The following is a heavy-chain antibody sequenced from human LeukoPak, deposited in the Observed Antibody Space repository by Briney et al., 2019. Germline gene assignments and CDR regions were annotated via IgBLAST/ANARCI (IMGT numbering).Heavy chain of an antibody. D-gene: IGHD3-3*01. CDR3: ARDPITIFGVVSRSYYYYGMDV. CDR1: GFTVSSNH. J-gene: IGHJ6*02. Sequence: GGSLRLSCAASGFTVSSNHMSWVRQAPGKGLEWVSVIYSGGSTYYADSVKGRFTISRDNSKNTLYLQMNSLRAEDTAVYYCARDPITIFGVVSRSYYYYGMDVWGQGTTVTVSS. CDR2: IYSGGST. V-gene: IGHV3-66*01.